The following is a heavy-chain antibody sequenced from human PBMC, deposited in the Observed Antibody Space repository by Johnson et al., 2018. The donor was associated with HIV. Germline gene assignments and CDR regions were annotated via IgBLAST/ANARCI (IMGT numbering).Heavy chain of an antibody. Sequence: VQLVESGGGLVKPGGSLRLSCAASGFTFSSYDMHWVRQATGKGLEWVSAIGTAGDTYYPGSVKGRFTISRDNAKNSLYLQMNSLRAEDTAVYYCARDRGIYEGAFDIWGQGTMVTVSS. J-gene: IGHJ3*02. CDR3: ARDRGIYEGAFDI. CDR1: GFTFSSYD. CDR2: IGTAGDT. D-gene: IGHD3-3*01. V-gene: IGHV3-13*01.